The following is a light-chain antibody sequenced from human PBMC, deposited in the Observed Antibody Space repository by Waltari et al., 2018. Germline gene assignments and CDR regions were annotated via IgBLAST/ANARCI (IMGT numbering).Light chain of an antibody. CDR2: WAS. CDR3: QQQYSFPLT. Sequence: DIVMTQSPDSLAVSLGARGTINCKSSHSVLYSYNNKNYLTWYQQKPGQPPKLLIYWASVRGSGVPDRFSGSESGTDFTLTISNLQAEDVAVYYCQQQYSFPLTFGGGTKVEIK. J-gene: IGKJ4*01. CDR1: HSVLYSYNNKNY. V-gene: IGKV4-1*01.